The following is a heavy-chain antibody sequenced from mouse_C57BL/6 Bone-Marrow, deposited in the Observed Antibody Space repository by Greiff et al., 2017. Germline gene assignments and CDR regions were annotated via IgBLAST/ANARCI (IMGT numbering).Heavy chain of an antibody. Sequence: VQLQQPGAELVKPGASVKLSCKASGYTFTSYWMHWVKQRPGRGLEWIGRIDPNSGGTKYNGKFKSKATLTVDKPSSTAYMQLSSLTSEDSAVYYCATYYSNFYYYAMDYWGQGTSVTVSA. J-gene: IGHJ4*01. D-gene: IGHD2-5*01. CDR2: IDPNSGGT. CDR3: ATYYSNFYYYAMDY. V-gene: IGHV1-72*01. CDR1: GYTFTSYW.